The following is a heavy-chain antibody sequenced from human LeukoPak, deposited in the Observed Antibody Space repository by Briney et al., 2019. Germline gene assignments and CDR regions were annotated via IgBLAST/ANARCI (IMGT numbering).Heavy chain of an antibody. D-gene: IGHD4-17*01. V-gene: IGHV3-7*04. J-gene: IGHJ4*02. CDR2: MKQDGSEK. CDR1: GVMFPSYW. Sequence: GGSLRLSCAASGVMFPSYWMTWVRQAPGKGLEWVANMKQDGSEKYYVDSVKGRFTISRDNAKNSVYLQMKSLRAEDTAVYYCARRHHYGFLDSWGQGTLVTVSS. CDR3: ARRHHYGFLDS.